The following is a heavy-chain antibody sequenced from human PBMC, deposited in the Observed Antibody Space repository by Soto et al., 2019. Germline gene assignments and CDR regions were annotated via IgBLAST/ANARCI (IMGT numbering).Heavy chain of an antibody. J-gene: IGHJ4*02. D-gene: IGHD3-9*01. CDR3: ARDKDWAFDY. Sequence: VGSLRLSCVASGFTFSSYSMVWVRQAPGKGLEWVSYIFVTGGTIYYADSVKGRFTVSRDNAKNSLFLLMSSLRAEDTAVYYCARDKDWAFDYWGQGTQVTVSS. CDR1: GFTFSSYS. CDR2: IFVTGGTI. V-gene: IGHV3-48*03.